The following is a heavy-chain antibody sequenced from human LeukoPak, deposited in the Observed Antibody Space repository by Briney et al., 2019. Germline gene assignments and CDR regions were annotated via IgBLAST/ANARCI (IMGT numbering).Heavy chain of an antibody. CDR2: IKQDGSEK. D-gene: IGHD1-26*01. J-gene: IGHJ4*02. CDR3: ARDHSPYSGSLVFDY. V-gene: IGHV3-7*03. Sequence: PGGSLRLSCVASGFSFSNYAMSWVRQPPGRGLEWVANIKQDGSEKYYVDSVKGRFTISRDNAKNSLYLQMNSLRAEDTAVYYCARDHSPYSGSLVFDYWGQGTLVTVSS. CDR1: GFSFSNYA.